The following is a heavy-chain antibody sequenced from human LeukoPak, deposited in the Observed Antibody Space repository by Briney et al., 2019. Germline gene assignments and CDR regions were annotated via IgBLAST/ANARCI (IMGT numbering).Heavy chain of an antibody. D-gene: IGHD6-13*01. J-gene: IGHJ6*04. V-gene: IGHV4-34*01. CDR2: INHSGST. Sequence: SKTLCLTCAVYGVSFSGYYWSWVRQPPGKGLEWIGEINHSGSTNYNPSLKRRVTISVDTSKNQFSLKLSSVTAAETAVYYCARGLAAAGNYGMDVWGKGTTVTVSS. CDR1: GVSFSGYY. CDR3: ARGLAAAGNYGMDV.